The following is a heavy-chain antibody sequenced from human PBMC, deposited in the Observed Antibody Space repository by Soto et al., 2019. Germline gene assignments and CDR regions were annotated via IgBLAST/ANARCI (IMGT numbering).Heavy chain of an antibody. D-gene: IGHD5-18*01. CDR2: IIPIFGTA. V-gene: IGHV1-69*13. CDR1: GGTFSSYA. Sequence: GASVKVSCKASGGTFSSYAISWVRQAPGQGLEWMGGIIPIFGTANYAQKFQGRVTITADESTSTAYMELSSLRSEDTAVYYCAARGYSYGSYYYGMDVWGQGTTVTVSS. J-gene: IGHJ6*02. CDR3: AARGYSYGSYYYGMDV.